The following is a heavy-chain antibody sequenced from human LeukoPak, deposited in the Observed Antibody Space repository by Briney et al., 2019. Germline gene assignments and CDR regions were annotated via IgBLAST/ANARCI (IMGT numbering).Heavy chain of an antibody. D-gene: IGHD1-1*01. CDR2: INHSGST. Sequence: PSETLSLTCTVSGGSISSGDYSWSWIRQPPGKGLEWIGEINHSGSTNYNPSLKSRVTISVDTSKNQFSLKLSSVTAADTAVYYCARGGGTYYFDYWGQGTLVTVSS. J-gene: IGHJ4*02. V-gene: IGHV4-39*07. CDR3: ARGGGTYYFDY. CDR1: GGSISSGDYS.